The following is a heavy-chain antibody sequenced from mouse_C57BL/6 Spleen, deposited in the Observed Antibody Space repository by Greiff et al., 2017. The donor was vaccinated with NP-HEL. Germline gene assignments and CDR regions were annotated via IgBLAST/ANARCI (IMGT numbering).Heavy chain of an antibody. CDR3: ARVDGNYGGSAMDY. CDR2: ISYDGSN. V-gene: IGHV3-6*01. J-gene: IGHJ4*01. D-gene: IGHD2-1*01. Sequence: EVQLQQSGPGLVKPSQSLSLTCSVTGYSITSGYYWNWIRQFPGNKLEWMGYISYDGSNNYNPSLKNLISITRDTSKNQFFLKLNSVTTEDTATYYCARVDGNYGGSAMDYWGQGTSVTVSS. CDR1: GYSITSGYY.